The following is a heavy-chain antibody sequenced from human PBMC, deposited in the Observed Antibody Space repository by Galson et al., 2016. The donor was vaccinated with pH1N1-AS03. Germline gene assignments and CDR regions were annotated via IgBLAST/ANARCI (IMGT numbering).Heavy chain of an antibody. CDR2: IYFRGAT. V-gene: IGHV4-38-2*02. Sequence: ETLSLTCTVFGYSMTSGYFWGWIRQPPGKGLEWIGTIYFRGATYYSPSLKSRVTISIDSSKNLFSLSLSSVTAADTAVYYCARHVGGSYPNNLDSWGQGTLVIVSS. J-gene: IGHJ4*02. CDR1: GYSMTSGYF. D-gene: IGHD1-26*01. CDR3: ARHVGGSYPNNLDS.